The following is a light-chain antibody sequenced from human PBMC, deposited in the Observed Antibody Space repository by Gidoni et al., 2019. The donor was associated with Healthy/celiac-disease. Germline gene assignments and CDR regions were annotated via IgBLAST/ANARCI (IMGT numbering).Light chain of an antibody. CDR1: SSDVGGYNY. Sequence: QSALTHPASVSGSPGQSITISCTGTSSDVGGYNYVSWYQHHPGKAPKLMIYDVSNRPSGVSNRFSGSKSGNTASLTISGLQAEDEADYYCSSYTSSSTLGFGGGTKLTVL. V-gene: IGLV2-14*03. CDR2: DVS. CDR3: SSYTSSSTLG. J-gene: IGLJ3*02.